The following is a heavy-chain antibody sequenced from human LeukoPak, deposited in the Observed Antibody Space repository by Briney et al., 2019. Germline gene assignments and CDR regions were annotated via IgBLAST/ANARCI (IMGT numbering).Heavy chain of an antibody. CDR2: INPNSGGT. V-gene: IGHV1-2*02. J-gene: IGHJ4*02. CDR1: GYTFTGYY. CDR3: ARDVGFRMVRGVMSDY. D-gene: IGHD3-10*01. Sequence: VASVKVSCKASGYTFTGYYMHWVRQAPGQGLEWMGWINPNSGGTNYAQKFQGRVTMTRDTSISTAYMELSRLRSDDTAVYYCARDVGFRMVRGVMSDYWGQGTLVTVSS.